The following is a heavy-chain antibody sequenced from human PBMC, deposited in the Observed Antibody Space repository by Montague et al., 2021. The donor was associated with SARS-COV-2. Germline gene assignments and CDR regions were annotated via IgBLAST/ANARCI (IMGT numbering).Heavy chain of an antibody. CDR1: GGSISSGGYY. J-gene: IGHJ6*02. CDR2: IYYGGST. D-gene: IGHD5-24*01. CDR3: ARVSVEMATMGVYYYYGMDV. V-gene: IGHV4-31*03. Sequence: TLSLTCTVSGGSISSGGYYWSWIRQHPGMGLEWIGYIYYGGSTYYNPSLKSRVTISVDTSKNQFSLKLSSVTAADTAVYYCARVSVEMATMGVYYYYGMDVWGQGTTVTVSS.